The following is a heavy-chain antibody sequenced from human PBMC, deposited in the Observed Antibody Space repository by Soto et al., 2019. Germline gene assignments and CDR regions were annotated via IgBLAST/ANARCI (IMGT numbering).Heavy chain of an antibody. V-gene: IGHV4-39*01. D-gene: IGHD1-26*01. CDR2: MYYSGST. CDR1: GGSISSSNYH. Sequence: QLQLQESGPGLVKPSETLSLTCTVSGGSISSSNYHWGWIRQPPGKGLDWIGSMYYSGSTYYNPSQKCSVTIAVNASKDQCSLKMTSGTAADTAVYNWARHVGSSPPGSWGQGTMVSVSS. J-gene: IGHJ4*02. CDR3: ARHVGSSPPGS.